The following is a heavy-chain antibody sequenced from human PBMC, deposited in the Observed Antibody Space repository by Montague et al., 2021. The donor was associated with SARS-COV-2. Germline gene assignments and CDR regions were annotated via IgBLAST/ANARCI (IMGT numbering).Heavy chain of an antibody. J-gene: IGHJ5*02. CDR3: ARGADYDFWSGFLRYKWFDP. D-gene: IGHD3-3*01. CDR2: IYHTGNT. Sequence: SETLSLTCGVSGASVTSTNWWSWVRQPTGKGLEWIGEIYHTGNTNYSPSLKNRVSISLDKSKNQLSLRLNSMTAADTAVYYCARGADYDFWSGFLRYKWFDPWGLGTPVTVSS. V-gene: IGHV4-4*02. CDR1: GASVTSTNW.